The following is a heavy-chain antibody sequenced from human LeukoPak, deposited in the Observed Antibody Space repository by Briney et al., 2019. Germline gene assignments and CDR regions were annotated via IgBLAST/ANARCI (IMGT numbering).Heavy chain of an antibody. Sequence: GASVKVSCKASGYTFTGYYMHWVRQAPGRGLEWMGRINPNSGGTNYAQKFQGRVTMTRDTSISTAYMELSRLRSDDTAVYYCARDVVGATLFDYWGQGTLVTVSS. D-gene: IGHD1-26*01. CDR1: GYTFTGYY. CDR3: ARDVVGATLFDY. V-gene: IGHV1-2*06. J-gene: IGHJ4*02. CDR2: INPNSGGT.